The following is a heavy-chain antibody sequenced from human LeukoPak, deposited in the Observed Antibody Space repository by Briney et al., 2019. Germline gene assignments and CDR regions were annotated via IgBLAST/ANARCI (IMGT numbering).Heavy chain of an antibody. CDR3: AREPADTAMVYYYYYYMDV. CDR1: GGSISSSSYY. V-gene: IGHV4-61*02. D-gene: IGHD5-18*01. CDR2: IYTSGST. Sequence: SETLSLTCTVSGGSISSSSYYWSWIRQPAGKGLEWIGRIYTSGSTNYNPSLKGRVTISVDTSKNQFSLKLSSVTAADTAVYYCAREPADTAMVYYYYYYMDVWGKGTTVTVSS. J-gene: IGHJ6*03.